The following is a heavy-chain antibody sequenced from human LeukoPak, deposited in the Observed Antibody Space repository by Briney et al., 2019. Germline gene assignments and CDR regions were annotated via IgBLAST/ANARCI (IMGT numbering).Heavy chain of an antibody. Sequence: YYSASTSYTPSLKSRVTISVDTSNNQFSLKLSSVTAADTAVYYCARDFLPQLDGGWFDPWGQGTLVTVSS. D-gene: IGHD6-13*01. V-gene: IGHV4-39*07. CDR2: YYSAST. CDR3: ARDFLPQLDGGWFDP. J-gene: IGHJ5*02.